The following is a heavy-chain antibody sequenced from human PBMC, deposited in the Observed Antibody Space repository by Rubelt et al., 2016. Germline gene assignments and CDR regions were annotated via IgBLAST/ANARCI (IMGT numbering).Heavy chain of an antibody. Sequence: QVQLQQWGAGLLKPSETLSLICAVYGASFSDYYWTWIRQPPGKGLEWIGEISHSGTTYYNPSLKSRVTISVDTSRDQFSLKLNSMTAADTAVYYCARRAVTTGLSFWSQGSLVTVSS. J-gene: IGHJ4*02. CDR2: ISHSGTT. V-gene: IGHV4-34*02. CDR3: ARRAVTTGLSF. D-gene: IGHD4-17*01. CDR1: GASFSDYY.